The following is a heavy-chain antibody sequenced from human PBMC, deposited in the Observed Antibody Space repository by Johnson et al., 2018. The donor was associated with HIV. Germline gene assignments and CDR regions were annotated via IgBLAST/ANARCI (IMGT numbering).Heavy chain of an antibody. J-gene: IGHJ3*02. Sequence: VQLVESGGGLIQPGGSLRLSCAASGFTVSSNYMSWVRQAPGKGLEWVANIKQDGSNKYYADSVKGRFTISRANSKNTLYLQMNSLRAQDTAVYYCSKDRRYDYVDYGGAFDIWGQGTMVTVSS. V-gene: IGHV3-7*03. CDR2: IKQDGSNK. CDR3: SKDRRYDYVDYGGAFDI. CDR1: GFTVSSNY. D-gene: IGHD4-17*01.